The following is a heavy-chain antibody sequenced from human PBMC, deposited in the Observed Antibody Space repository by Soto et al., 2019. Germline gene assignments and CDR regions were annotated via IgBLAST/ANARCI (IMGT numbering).Heavy chain of an antibody. Sequence: QVQLQESGPGLVKPSQTLSLTCTVSGGSISSGDYYWSWIRQPPGKGLEWIGYIYYSGSTYYNPSLKSRVTISVDTSKNQCSLKLSSVTAADTAVYYCARQSSGIVVVPAAHDAFDIWGQGTMVTVSS. V-gene: IGHV4-30-4*01. CDR2: IYYSGST. D-gene: IGHD2-2*01. CDR3: ARQSSGIVVVPAAHDAFDI. J-gene: IGHJ3*02. CDR1: GGSISSGDYY.